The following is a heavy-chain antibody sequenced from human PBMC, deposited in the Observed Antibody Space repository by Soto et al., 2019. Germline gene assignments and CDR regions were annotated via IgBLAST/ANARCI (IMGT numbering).Heavy chain of an antibody. CDR3: ARDELNPLPDAAFDI. D-gene: IGHD1-1*01. Sequence: QVQLVESGGGLVKPGGSLRLSCAASGFTFSDYYMSWIRQAPGKGLEWVSYITSSGSTIYYADSVKGRFTIARDNAKNSLYLQMNSLRAEDTAVYYCARDELNPLPDAAFDIWGQGTMVTVSS. CDR1: GFTFSDYY. J-gene: IGHJ3*02. V-gene: IGHV3-11*01. CDR2: ITSSGSTI.